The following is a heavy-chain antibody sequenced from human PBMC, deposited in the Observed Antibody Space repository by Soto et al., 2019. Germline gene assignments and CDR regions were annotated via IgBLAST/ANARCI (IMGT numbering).Heavy chain of an antibody. CDR1: GFTFSSYG. Sequence: GGSLRLSCAASGFTFSSYGMHWVRQAPGKGLEWVAVIWYDGSNKYYAGSVKGRFTISRDNSKNTLYLQMNSLRAEDTAVYYCARDRYSSSSHFDYWGQGTLVTVSS. D-gene: IGHD6-6*01. CDR3: ARDRYSSSSHFDY. V-gene: IGHV3-33*01. CDR2: IWYDGSNK. J-gene: IGHJ4*02.